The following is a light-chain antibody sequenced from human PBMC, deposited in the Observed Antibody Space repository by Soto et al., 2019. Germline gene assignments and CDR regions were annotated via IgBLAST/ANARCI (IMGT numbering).Light chain of an antibody. CDR3: LQDYNYPPT. CDR2: AAS. J-gene: IGKJ1*01. V-gene: IGKV1-6*01. Sequence: IQMTQSPSTLSASVGDRVTITCRASQSVRSWLAWYQQKPGRAPKFLIYAASSLQSGVPSRFSGSGSGTDFTLTISSLQPEDFATYYCLQDYNYPPTFGQGTKVDIK. CDR1: QSVRSW.